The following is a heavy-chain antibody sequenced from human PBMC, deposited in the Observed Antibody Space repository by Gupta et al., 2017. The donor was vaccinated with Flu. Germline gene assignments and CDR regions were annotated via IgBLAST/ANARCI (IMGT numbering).Heavy chain of an antibody. D-gene: IGHD3-16*01. CDR3: AKGGGGGPARPLVE. CDR2: ISDGGGST. J-gene: IGHJ4*02. V-gene: IGHV3-23*01. Sequence: EVQLLESGGGLVQPGGSLRLSCATSGFTFSTYAMSWVRQAPGKGLDWFSAISDGGGSTYDADSVKGRFTISRDNSKNTLYLQRNSLRADDTALYYGAKGGGGGPARPLVEWGQGTLVTVSS. CDR1: GFTFSTYA.